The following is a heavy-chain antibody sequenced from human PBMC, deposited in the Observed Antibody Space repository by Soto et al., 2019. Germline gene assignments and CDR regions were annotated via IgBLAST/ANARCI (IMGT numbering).Heavy chain of an antibody. Sequence: SETLSLTCTASGGSISSFYWSWISQPAGKGLEWIGRIYTSGSTNYNPSPKSRVTMSVDTSKNQFSLKLTFVTAADTAVYHCARDLGYFDSGSSANNYYYGMDVWGRGTTVTVSS. V-gene: IGHV4-4*07. CDR3: ARDLGYFDSGSSANNYYYGMDV. CDR2: IYTSGST. J-gene: IGHJ6*02. CDR1: GGSISSFY. D-gene: IGHD3-10*01.